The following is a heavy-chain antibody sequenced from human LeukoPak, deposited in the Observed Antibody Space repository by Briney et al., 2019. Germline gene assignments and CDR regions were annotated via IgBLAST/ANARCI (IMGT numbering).Heavy chain of an antibody. V-gene: IGHV3-23*01. J-gene: IGHJ4*02. Sequence: PGGSLRLSCEASGFIFSSYVMGWVRQAPGKGLEWVSSISVGGGDTFTADSVKGRFTISRDNSKNTLYLQMNSLRAEDTAVYYCAKDSCGGDCYSGFDYXGXGTLVTVSS. CDR3: AKDSCGGDCYSGFDY. CDR2: ISVGGGDT. D-gene: IGHD2-21*02. CDR1: GFIFSSYV.